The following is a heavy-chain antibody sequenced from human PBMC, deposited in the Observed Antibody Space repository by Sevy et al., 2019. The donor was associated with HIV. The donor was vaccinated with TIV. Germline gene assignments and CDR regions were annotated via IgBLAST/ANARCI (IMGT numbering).Heavy chain of an antibody. CDR3: AKDLTGRYSSSSGDFDY. Sequence: GGSLRLSCAASGFTFNTHVMNWVRQAPGKGLEWVACIRYDGSTKYYADSVKGRFTISRDNSKNTLYLQMNSLRAEDTAVYYCAKDLTGRYSSSSGDFDYWGQGTLVTVSS. CDR1: GFTFNTHV. J-gene: IGHJ4*02. CDR2: IRYDGSTK. D-gene: IGHD6-6*01. V-gene: IGHV3-30*02.